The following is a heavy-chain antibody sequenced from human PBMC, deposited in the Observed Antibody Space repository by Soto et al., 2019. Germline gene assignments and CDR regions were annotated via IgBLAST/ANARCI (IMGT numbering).Heavy chain of an antibody. V-gene: IGHV1-46*01. J-gene: IGHJ4*02. D-gene: IGHD6-13*01. CDR1: GYIFIRYY. CDR2: INPCGGST. CDR3: ASGQLHYYFDY. Sequence: ASVEVSCQASGYIFIRYYMHWVRQAPGQGLEWMGIINPCGGSTSYVQKFQGRVTMNRDTSTSTVYMELSSLRSEDTAVDYCASGQLHYYFDYWGQGTLVTVSS.